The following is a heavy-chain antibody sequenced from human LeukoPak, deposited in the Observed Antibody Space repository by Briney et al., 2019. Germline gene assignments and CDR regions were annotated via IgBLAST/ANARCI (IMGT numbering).Heavy chain of an antibody. D-gene: IGHD2-15*01. Sequence: SETLSLTCTVSGGSISSYYWSWLRQPAGKGLEWIGRIYTSGSTNYNPSLKSRVTMSVDTSKNQFSLKLSSVTAADTAVYYCARGGPRYCSGGSCYFGYWGQGTLVTVSS. V-gene: IGHV4-4*07. J-gene: IGHJ4*02. CDR3: ARGGPRYCSGGSCYFGY. CDR2: IYTSGST. CDR1: GGSISSYY.